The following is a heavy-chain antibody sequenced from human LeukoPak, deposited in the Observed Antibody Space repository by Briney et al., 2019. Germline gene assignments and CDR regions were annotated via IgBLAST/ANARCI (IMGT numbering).Heavy chain of an antibody. D-gene: IGHD2-15*01. CDR2: IYYTGST. J-gene: IGHJ3*02. V-gene: IGHV4-39*01. CDR1: GGSISTSSYY. Sequence: SETLSLTCTVYGGSISTSSYYWSWIRQPPGKRPEWIGTIYYTGSTYYNPSLKSRVTISVDASKNQFSLKLSSVTAADTAVYYCARGHATLGIWGQGTMVTVSS. CDR3: ARGHATLGI.